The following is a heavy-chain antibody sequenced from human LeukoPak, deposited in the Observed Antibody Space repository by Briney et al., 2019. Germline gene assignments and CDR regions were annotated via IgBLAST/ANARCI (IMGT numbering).Heavy chain of an antibody. CDR1: GFTFSSYS. V-gene: IGHV3-21*04. Sequence: GGSLRLSCAASGFTFSSYSMNWVRQAPGKGLEWVSSISSSSSYIYYADSVKGRFTISRDNSKNTLYLQMNSLRAEDTAVYYCAKDISSGWYAFDYWGQGTLVTVSS. J-gene: IGHJ4*02. CDR3: AKDISSGWYAFDY. CDR2: ISSSSSYI. D-gene: IGHD6-19*01.